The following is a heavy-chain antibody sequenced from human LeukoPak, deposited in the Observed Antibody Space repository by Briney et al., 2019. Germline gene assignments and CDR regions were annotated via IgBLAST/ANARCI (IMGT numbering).Heavy chain of an antibody. V-gene: IGHV3-30-3*01. CDR1: GFTFSRYP. D-gene: IGHD3-22*01. CDR2: TSYDGANN. Sequence: GGPLRLSCAASGFTFSRYPMHGVRQAPGKGPEGVAVTSYDGANNQYADSVKGRFIISRDNSKNTLFLQMNSLRTEDTAIYFCARDGGAPYYYDSSSTFDVWGQGTLVTVSS. CDR3: ARDGGAPYYYDSSSTFDV. J-gene: IGHJ3*01.